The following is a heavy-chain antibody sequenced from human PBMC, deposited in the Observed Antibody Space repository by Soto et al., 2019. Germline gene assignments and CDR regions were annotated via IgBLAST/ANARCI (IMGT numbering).Heavy chain of an antibody. Sequence: SETLSLTGTVSGGSITRGGYYWSWIRQHPGKGLEWIGYIYNSGTTYYNPSLKSRVTISVDTSKNQFSLKLTSVTAADTAVYYCARDPAPWGQGTLVTVSS. CDR2: IYNSGTT. J-gene: IGHJ5*02. CDR3: ARDPAP. V-gene: IGHV4-31*03. CDR1: GGSITRGGYY.